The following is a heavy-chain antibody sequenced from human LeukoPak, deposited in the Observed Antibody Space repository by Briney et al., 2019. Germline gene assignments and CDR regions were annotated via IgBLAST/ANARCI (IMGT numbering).Heavy chain of an antibody. J-gene: IGHJ6*02. CDR1: GGSISSYY. Sequence: SQTLSLTCTVSGGSISSYYWSWIRQPPGKGLEWIGYIYYSGSTNYNPSLKSRVTISVDTSKNQFSLKPSSVTAADTAVYYCARDLRITMVRGVDYYYGMDVWGQGTTVTVSS. D-gene: IGHD3-10*01. V-gene: IGHV4-59*01. CDR3: ARDLRITMVRGVDYYYGMDV. CDR2: IYYSGST.